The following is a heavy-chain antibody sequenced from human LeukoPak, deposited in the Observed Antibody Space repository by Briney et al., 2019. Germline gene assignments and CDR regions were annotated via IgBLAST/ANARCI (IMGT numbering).Heavy chain of an antibody. CDR3: ARVIPSTVTTSYWLDP. D-gene: IGHD4-17*01. CDR1: GGSISSGGYY. CDR2: IYYSGST. Sequence: SQTLSLTCTVSGGSISSGGYYWSWIRQHPGKGLEWIGYIYYSGSTYYNPSLKSRVTISVDTSKNQFSLKLSSVTAADTAVYYCARVIPSTVTTSYWLDPWGQGTLVTVSS. J-gene: IGHJ5*02. V-gene: IGHV4-31*03.